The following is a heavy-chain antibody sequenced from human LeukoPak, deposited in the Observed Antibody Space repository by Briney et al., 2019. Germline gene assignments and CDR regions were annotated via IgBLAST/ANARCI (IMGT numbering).Heavy chain of an antibody. V-gene: IGHV1-69*13. J-gene: IGHJ6*03. D-gene: IGHD1-14*01. CDR2: IIPIFGTA. Sequence: ASVKVSCKASGGTFSSYAISWVRQAPGQGLEWMGRIIPIFGTANYAQKFQGRVTITADESTSTAYMELSSLRSEDTAVYYCARDRRRYDYYYYYMDVWGKGTTVTVSS. CDR1: GGTFSSYA. CDR3: ARDRRRYDYYYYYMDV.